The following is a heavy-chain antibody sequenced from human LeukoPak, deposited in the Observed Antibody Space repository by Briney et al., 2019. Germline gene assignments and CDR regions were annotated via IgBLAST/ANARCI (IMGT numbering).Heavy chain of an antibody. V-gene: IGHV4-39*01. J-gene: IGHJ4*02. CDR3: ARGPTRTTPTTN. CDR2: IYDSGST. D-gene: IGHD4-17*01. CDR1: GGSIRSSYYY. Sequence: SETLSLTCTVSGGSIRSSYYYWGWIRQPPGKGLEWIGSIYDSGSTYYNPSLKSRVTISVDTSKNQFSLKLNSVTAADTAVYYCARGPTRTTPTTNWGQGTLVTVSS.